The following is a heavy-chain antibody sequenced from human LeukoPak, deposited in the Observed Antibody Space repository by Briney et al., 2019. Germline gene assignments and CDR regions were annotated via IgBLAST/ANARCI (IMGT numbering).Heavy chain of an antibody. CDR3: ARPPTYYYDSSGYKGYSDY. J-gene: IGHJ4*02. CDR2: IYPGDSDT. CDR1: GYSFTSYW. Sequence: GESLKISCKGSGYSFTSYWIGWVRQMPGKGLEWMGIIYPGDSDTRYSPSFQGQVTISADKSISTAYLQWSSLKASDTAMYYCARPPTYYYDSSGYKGYSDYWGQGTLVTVSS. D-gene: IGHD3-22*01. V-gene: IGHV5-51*01.